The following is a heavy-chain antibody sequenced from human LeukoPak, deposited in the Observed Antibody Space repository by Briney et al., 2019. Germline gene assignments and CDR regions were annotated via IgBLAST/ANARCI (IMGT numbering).Heavy chain of an antibody. CDR2: IYYSGST. CDR3: AREEVAASYYYMDV. D-gene: IGHD2-15*01. J-gene: IGHJ6*03. Sequence: TTSETLSLTCTVSGDSISSSSSYWGWIRQPPGKGLEWIGSIYYSGSTYYNTSLKSRVTISVDTSKNQFSLKLSSVTAADTAVYYCAREEVAASYYYMDVWGKGTTVTVSS. V-gene: IGHV4-39*07. CDR1: GDSISSSSSY.